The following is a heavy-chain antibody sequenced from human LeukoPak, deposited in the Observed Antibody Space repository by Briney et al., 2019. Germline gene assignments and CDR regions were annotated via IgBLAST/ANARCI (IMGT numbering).Heavy chain of an antibody. J-gene: IGHJ4*02. Sequence: GGSLRLSCAASGFTFTSYAMTWVRQATGKGLESVSGFSGGGGSTYYADSVKGRFIISRDNSKNTLYLVMNSLRAEDTAVYYCAKVDSSGWSYFDYWGQGTLVTVSS. V-gene: IGHV3-23*01. D-gene: IGHD6-19*01. CDR2: FSGGGGST. CDR1: GFTFTSYA. CDR3: AKVDSSGWSYFDY.